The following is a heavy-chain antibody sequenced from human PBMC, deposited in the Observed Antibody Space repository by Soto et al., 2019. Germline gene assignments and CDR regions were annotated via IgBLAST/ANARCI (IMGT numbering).Heavy chain of an antibody. CDR2: IYRSGST. CDR3: ARYSTGNSGFDY. V-gene: IGHV4-4*07. J-gene: IGHJ4*02. Sequence: SETLSLTCTVSGDSISSDYWSWIRQPAGKGLEWIGRIYRSGSTNYNPLKSRVTLSEDMSKNQFSLKLSSVTAADTAVYYCARYSTGNSGFDYWGQGTLVTVSS. D-gene: IGHD1-7*01. CDR1: GDSISSDY.